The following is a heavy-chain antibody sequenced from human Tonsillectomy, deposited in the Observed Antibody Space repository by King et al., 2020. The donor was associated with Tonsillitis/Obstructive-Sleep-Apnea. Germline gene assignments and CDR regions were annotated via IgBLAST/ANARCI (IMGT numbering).Heavy chain of an antibody. D-gene: IGHD1-26*01. V-gene: IGHV4-59*01. Sequence: QLQESGPGLVKPSETLSLTCTVSGDSISPYYWSWIRQPPGKGLEWIGYIFYSGGTNYNPSLKSRVTISVDRSKNQFSLKLSSVTAADTAKYYCAGESIIVGDALDIWGQGTMVTVSS. CDR1: GDSISPYY. CDR2: IFYSGGT. CDR3: AGESIIVGDALDI. J-gene: IGHJ3*02.